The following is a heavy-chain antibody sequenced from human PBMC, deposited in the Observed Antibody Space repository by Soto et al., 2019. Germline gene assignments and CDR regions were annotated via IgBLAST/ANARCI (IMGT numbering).Heavy chain of an antibody. CDR1: GFTFSTYA. V-gene: IGHV3-30-3*01. J-gene: IGHJ4*02. Sequence: GGSLRLSCAASGFTFSTYALHWVRQAPGKGLEWVSVISYDGSDKYYADSVKGRFTTSRASSKNTMYLQMNSLSAEDTGVYYCARDLFSYDSSGYFDFWGQGTLVTVSS. CDR3: ARDLFSYDSSGYFDF. D-gene: IGHD3-22*01. CDR2: ISYDGSDK.